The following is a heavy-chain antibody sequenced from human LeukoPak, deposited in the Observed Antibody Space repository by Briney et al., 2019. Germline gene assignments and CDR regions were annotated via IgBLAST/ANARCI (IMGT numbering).Heavy chain of an antibody. CDR2: ISYDGSNK. V-gene: IGHV3-30*18. CDR1: GFTFSNYA. J-gene: IGHJ4*02. CDR3: AKGGSSWDFDY. Sequence: GGSLRLSCAASGFTFSNYAMNWVRQAPGKGLEWVAVISYDGSNKYYADSVEGRFTISRDNSKNTLYVQMNSLRAEDTAVYYCAKGGSSWDFDYWGQGTLVTVSS. D-gene: IGHD6-13*01.